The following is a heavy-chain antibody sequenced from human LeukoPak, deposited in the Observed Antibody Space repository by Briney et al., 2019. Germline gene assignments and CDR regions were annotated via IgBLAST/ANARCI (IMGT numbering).Heavy chain of an antibody. CDR3: EVWGPEY. V-gene: IGHV3-9*01. CDR2: ISWNSGAI. CDR1: GFNFEDYA. D-gene: IGHD1-14*01. Sequence: GGSLRLSCVGSGFNFEDYALHWVRKIPGKGLEWVTGISWNSGAIGFVESVRGRFTISRDNAKNSVYLQMSSLRAEDTADCAREVWGPEYWGQGTLVTVSS. J-gene: IGHJ4*02.